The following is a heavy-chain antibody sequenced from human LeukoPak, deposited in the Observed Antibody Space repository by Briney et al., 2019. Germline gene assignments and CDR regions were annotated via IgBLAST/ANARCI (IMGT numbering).Heavy chain of an antibody. Sequence: PGGSLRLSCAASGVTVSSNYMSWVRQAPGKGLEWVSVIYSGGSTYYADSVKGRFTISRDNSKNTLYLQMNSLRAEDTAVYYCARRAAPYYFDYWGQGTLVTVSS. CDR1: GVTVSSNY. V-gene: IGHV3-66*02. J-gene: IGHJ4*02. D-gene: IGHD6-13*01. CDR2: IYSGGST. CDR3: ARRAAPYYFDY.